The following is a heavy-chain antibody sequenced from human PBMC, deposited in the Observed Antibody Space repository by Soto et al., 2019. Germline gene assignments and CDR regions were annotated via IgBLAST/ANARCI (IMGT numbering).Heavy chain of an antibody. V-gene: IGHV1-69*06. CDR2: IIPIFGTA. J-gene: IGHJ4*02. D-gene: IGHD3-22*01. CDR3: ARVRYYYDSSGFDY. Sequence: ASVKVSCKASGGTFSSYAISWVRQAPGQGLEWMGGIIPIFGTANYAQKFQGRVTISADRSISTAYLQWSSLKASDTAMYYCARVRYYYDSSGFDYWGQGTLVTVSS. CDR1: GGTFSSYA.